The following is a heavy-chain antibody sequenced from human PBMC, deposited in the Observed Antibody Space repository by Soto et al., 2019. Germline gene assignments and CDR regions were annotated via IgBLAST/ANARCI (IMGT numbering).Heavy chain of an antibody. V-gene: IGHV1-18*01. CDR1: GYTFTSYG. J-gene: IGHJ5*02. CDR2: ISAYNGTP. Sequence: QVQLVQSGAEVKKPGASVKVSCKASGYTFTSYGISWVRQAPGQGLEWMGWISAYNGTPNYAQKLQGRVNMTTDTPTSTAYMELRGLRSDATAVYYCARFDYGDNWFDPWGQGSLVTVAS. D-gene: IGHD4-17*01. CDR3: ARFDYGDNWFDP.